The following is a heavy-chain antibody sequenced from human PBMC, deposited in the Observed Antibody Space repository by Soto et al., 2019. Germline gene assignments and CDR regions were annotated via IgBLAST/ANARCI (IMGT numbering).Heavy chain of an antibody. D-gene: IGHD1-26*01. CDR2: INAGNGNT. V-gene: IGHV1-3*01. CDR1: GYTFTSYA. Sequence: QVQLVQSGAEVKKPGASVKVSCKASGYTFTSYAMHWVRQAPGQRLEWMGWINAGNGNTKYSQKFQGRVTITSDTSASTAYMELSSLRSEDTAVYYCARVPGVGAGGYWFDHWGQGTLVTVSS. J-gene: IGHJ5*02. CDR3: ARVPGVGAGGYWFDH.